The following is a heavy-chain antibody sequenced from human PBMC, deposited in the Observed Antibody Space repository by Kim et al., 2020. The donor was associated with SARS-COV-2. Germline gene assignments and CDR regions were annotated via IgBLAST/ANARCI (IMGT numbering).Heavy chain of an antibody. V-gene: IGHV4-59*01. CDR2: IYDTGDT. Sequence: SETLSLTCTVSGGSIGTYYWSWIRQSPGKRLEWIAYIYDTGDTKYNPSLKSRVTMSVDTSKSQFSLRLSSLTAADTAVYYCARVPTFGGNGPVDYWGQGILVTVSS. D-gene: IGHD2-15*01. CDR1: GGSIGTYY. CDR3: ARVPTFGGNGPVDY. J-gene: IGHJ4*02.